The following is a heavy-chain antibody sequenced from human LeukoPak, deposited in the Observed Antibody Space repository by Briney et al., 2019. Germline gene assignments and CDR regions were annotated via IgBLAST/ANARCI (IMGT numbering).Heavy chain of an antibody. CDR1: GGSFSGYY. CDR3: ARGPHFDY. Sequence: SETLSLTCAVYGGSFSGYYWSWIRQPPGKGLEWIGEINHSGSTNYNPSLKSRVTISVDTSKNQFSLKLSSVTAADTAVYYCARGPHFDYWGQGTLVTVSS. V-gene: IGHV4-34*01. CDR2: INHSGST. J-gene: IGHJ4*02.